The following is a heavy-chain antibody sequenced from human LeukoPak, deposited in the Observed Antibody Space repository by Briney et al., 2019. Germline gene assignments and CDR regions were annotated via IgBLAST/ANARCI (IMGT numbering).Heavy chain of an antibody. V-gene: IGHV4-59*01. Sequence: SETLSLACTVSGGSTSSYYWSWIRQPPGKGLEWIGYIYYSGSTNYNPSLKSRVTISVDTSKNQFSLKLSSVTAADTAVYYCARGGQLLLPYYFDYWGQGTLVTVSS. D-gene: IGHD2-2*01. CDR1: GGSTSSYY. CDR3: ARGGQLLLPYYFDY. J-gene: IGHJ4*02. CDR2: IYYSGST.